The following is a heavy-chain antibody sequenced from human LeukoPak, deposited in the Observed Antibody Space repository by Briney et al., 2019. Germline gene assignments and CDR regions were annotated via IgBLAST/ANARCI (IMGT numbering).Heavy chain of an antibody. V-gene: IGHV5-51*01. CDR2: IYPGDSDT. CDR1: GSSFTSYW. Sequence: GASLQISCKGSGSSFTSYWIGRVRRLPGKGLEWMGIIYPGDSDTRYSPSFQGQVTISAGKSISTAYLQWSSLEASDTAMYYCARPYYDSSGFDAFDIWGQGTMVTVSS. D-gene: IGHD3-22*01. CDR3: ARPYYDSSGFDAFDI. J-gene: IGHJ3*02.